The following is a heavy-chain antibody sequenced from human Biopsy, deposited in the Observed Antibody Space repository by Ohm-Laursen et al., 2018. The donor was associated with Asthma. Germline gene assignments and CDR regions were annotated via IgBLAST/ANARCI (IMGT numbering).Heavy chain of an antibody. Sequence: SLRLSCAASGFTFSSYGMHWVRQAPGKGLEWVAVISYDGSNKYYADSVKGRFTISRDNSKNTLYLQMNSLRAEDTAVYYYAKDTEGRYDFWSGLSYNYYGMDVWGQGTTVTVSS. J-gene: IGHJ6*02. CDR2: ISYDGSNK. D-gene: IGHD3-3*01. CDR1: GFTFSSYG. V-gene: IGHV3-30*18. CDR3: AKDTEGRYDFWSGLSYNYYGMDV.